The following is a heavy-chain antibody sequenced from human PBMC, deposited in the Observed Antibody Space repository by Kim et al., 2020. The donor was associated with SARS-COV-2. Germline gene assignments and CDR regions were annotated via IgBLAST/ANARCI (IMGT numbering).Heavy chain of an antibody. V-gene: IGHV3-7*01. D-gene: IGHD3-9*01. CDR3: DREDWYCCDW. Sequence: GGSLRLSCAASGFTFSGYWMNWVRQAPGKGLEWLANIKPDGSEKGYVDAVKGRFTISRDNAENSLNLQMNSLRVENTAVYYCDREDWYCCDWWSQGSLVTVSA. CDR1: GFTFSGYW. J-gene: IGHJ4*02. CDR2: IKPDGSEK.